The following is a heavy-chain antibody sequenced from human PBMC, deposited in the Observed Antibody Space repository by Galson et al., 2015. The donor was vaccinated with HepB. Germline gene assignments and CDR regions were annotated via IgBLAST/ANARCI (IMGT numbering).Heavy chain of an antibody. D-gene: IGHD5-18*01. CDR1: GYTLTELS. CDR2: FDPEDGET. J-gene: IGHJ3*02. V-gene: IGHV1-24*01. CDR3: AILDTAMVLERLHAFDI. Sequence: SVKVSCKVSGYTLTELSMHWVRQAPGKGLEWMGGFDPEDGETIYAQKFQGRVTMTEDTSTDTAYMELSSLRSEDTAVYYCAILDTAMVLERLHAFDIWGQGTMVTVSS.